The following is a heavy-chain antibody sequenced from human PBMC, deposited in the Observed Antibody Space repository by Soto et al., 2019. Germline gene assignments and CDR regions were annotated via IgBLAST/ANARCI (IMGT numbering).Heavy chain of an antibody. CDR3: ARVVVDTAMASNKRYYFDY. Sequence: QVQLQESGPGLVKPSETLSLTCTVSGGSISSYYWSWIRQPPGKGLEWIGYIYYSGSTNYNPSLKRRVTISVDTSKNQFSLKLSSVTAADTAVYYCARVVVDTAMASNKRYYFDYWGQGTLVTVSS. D-gene: IGHD5-18*01. V-gene: IGHV4-59*01. CDR2: IYYSGST. J-gene: IGHJ4*02. CDR1: GGSISSYY.